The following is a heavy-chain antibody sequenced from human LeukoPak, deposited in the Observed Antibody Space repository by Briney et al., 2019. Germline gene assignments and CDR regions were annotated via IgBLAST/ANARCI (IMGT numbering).Heavy chain of an antibody. CDR2: RYYSGST. D-gene: IGHD2-21*02. J-gene: IGHJ4*02. CDR3: AGGGDWKYSHY. Sequence: PSETLSLTCTVSGGSISSYYWSWIRQPPGKGLEWIGYRYYSGSTNYNPTLISRVTISVDTSRNQFSLKLTSVTAADTAVYFCAGGGDWKYSHYWGQGALVTVSS. CDR1: GGSISSYY. V-gene: IGHV4-59*01.